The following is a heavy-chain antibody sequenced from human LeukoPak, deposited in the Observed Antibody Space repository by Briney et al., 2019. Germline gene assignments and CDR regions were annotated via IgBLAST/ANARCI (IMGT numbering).Heavy chain of an antibody. J-gene: IGHJ5*02. CDR3: ARDSGTSGEVKFDP. D-gene: IGHD3-10*01. CDR2: INHSGST. V-gene: IGHV4-34*01. Sequence: PSETLSLTCAVYGGSFSGYYWSWIRQPPGKGLEWIGEINHSGSTNCNPSLKSRVTMSVDTSKNQISLKLKSVTAADTAVYYCARDSGTSGEVKFDPWGQGALVTVSS. CDR1: GGSFSGYY.